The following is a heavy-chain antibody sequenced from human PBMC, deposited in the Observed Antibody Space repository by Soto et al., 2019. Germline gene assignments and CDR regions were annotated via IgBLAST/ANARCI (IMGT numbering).Heavy chain of an antibody. J-gene: IGHJ3*02. CDR1: GFTFSRYA. CDR2: ISYDGSNK. V-gene: IGHV3-30-3*01. Sequence: QGQLVESGGGVVQPGRSLRLSCAASGFTFSRYAMHWVRQAPGKGLEWVAVISYDGSNKYYADSVKGRFTISRDNSKNTLYLQMNSLRAEDTAVYYCARDRGDAFDIWGQGTMVTVSS. CDR3: ARDRGDAFDI.